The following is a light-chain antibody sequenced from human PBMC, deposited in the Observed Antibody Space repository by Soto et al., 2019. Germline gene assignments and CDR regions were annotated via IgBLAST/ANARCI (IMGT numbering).Light chain of an antibody. V-gene: IGKV1-27*01. CDR3: QEYNSAPLT. CDR2: AAS. J-gene: IGKJ3*01. Sequence: DIQMTQAPSSLSAPVGDRVTITCRATQGVSHNLAWNQQKPGKVPEALIYAASTLQAGVPSRFSGNGSGIDVTLTISCLQPTDVATYYCQEYNSAPLTFGPGTKVDIE. CDR1: QGVSHN.